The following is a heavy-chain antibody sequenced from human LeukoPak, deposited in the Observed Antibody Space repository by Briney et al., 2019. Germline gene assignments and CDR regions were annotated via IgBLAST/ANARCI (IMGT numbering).Heavy chain of an antibody. CDR2: IYTSGST. J-gene: IGHJ4*02. CDR3: AREHTDPLSFGY. CDR1: GGSISSTSYY. D-gene: IGHD3-10*01. V-gene: IGHV4-61*02. Sequence: PSETLSLTCTVSGGSISSTSYYWGWIRQPAGKGLEWIGRIYTSGSTNYNPSLKSRVTISVDTSKNQFSLKLSSVTAADTAVYYCAREHTDPLSFGYWGQGTLVTVSS.